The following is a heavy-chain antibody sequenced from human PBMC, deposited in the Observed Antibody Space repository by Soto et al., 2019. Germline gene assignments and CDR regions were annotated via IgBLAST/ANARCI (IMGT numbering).Heavy chain of an antibody. CDR2: ISYDGSNK. D-gene: IGHD2-2*02. CDR1: GFTFSSYA. Sequence: GGSLRLSCAASGFTFSSYAMHWVRQAPGKGLEWVAVISYDGSNKYYADSVKGRFTISRDNSKNTLYLQMNSLRAEDTAVYYCARATHTERSYYYYGMDVWGQGTTVTVSS. CDR3: ARATHTERSYYYYGMDV. J-gene: IGHJ6*02. V-gene: IGHV3-30-3*01.